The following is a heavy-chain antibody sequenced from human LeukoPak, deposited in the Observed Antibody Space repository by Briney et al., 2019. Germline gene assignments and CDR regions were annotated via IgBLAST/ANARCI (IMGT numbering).Heavy chain of an antibody. Sequence: ASVKVSCKASGGTFSSYGISWVRQAPGQGLEWMGRIIPIFGTANYAQKFQGRVTITADKSTSTAYMELSSLRSEDTAVYYCARDTPYIVGATASGGDWGQGTLVTVSS. CDR2: IIPIFGTA. CDR3: ARDTPYIVGATASGGD. CDR1: GGTFSSYG. V-gene: IGHV1-69*06. D-gene: IGHD1-26*01. J-gene: IGHJ4*02.